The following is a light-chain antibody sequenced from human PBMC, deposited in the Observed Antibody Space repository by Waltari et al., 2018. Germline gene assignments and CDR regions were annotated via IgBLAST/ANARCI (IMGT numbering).Light chain of an antibody. J-gene: IGKJ1*01. CDR3: QQSYSQTRT. CDR1: QSISSY. CDR2: SAS. V-gene: IGKV1-39*01. Sequence: DIQMTQSPFSLSASVGDRVTITCRASQSISSYLNWYQQKPGKAPKLLIYSASSLQSGIPARFSGSGSGRDFTLSISSLQAEDFATYCCQQSYSQTRTVGQGTKVEIK.